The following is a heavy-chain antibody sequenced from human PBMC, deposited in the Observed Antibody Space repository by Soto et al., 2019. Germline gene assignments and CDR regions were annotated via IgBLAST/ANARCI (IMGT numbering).Heavy chain of an antibody. D-gene: IGHD1-26*01. V-gene: IGHV3-23*01. CDR1: GFTFSSYA. J-gene: IGHJ4*02. Sequence: EVQLLESGGGLVQPGGSLRLTCAASGFTFSSYAMSWVRQAPGKGLEWVSVISGSGGSTYYADSVKGRFTISRDNSKNTLYLQMNSLRAEDTAVYYCAKRAWGYFYFDYWGQGTLVTVSS. CDR3: AKRAWGYFYFDY. CDR2: ISGSGGST.